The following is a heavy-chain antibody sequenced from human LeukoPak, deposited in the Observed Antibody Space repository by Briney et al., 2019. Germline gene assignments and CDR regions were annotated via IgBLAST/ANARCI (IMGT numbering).Heavy chain of an antibody. CDR3: ARHSSGWTVDAFDI. J-gene: IGHJ3*02. CDR1: GFTFSDYY. Sequence: PGGSLRLSCAASGFTFSDYYMSWIRQAPGKGLEWVSYISSSGSTIYYADSVKGRFTISRDNAKNSLYLQMNSLRGEDTAVYYCARHSSGWTVDAFDIWGQGTMVTVSS. V-gene: IGHV3-11*01. CDR2: ISSSGSTI. D-gene: IGHD6-19*01.